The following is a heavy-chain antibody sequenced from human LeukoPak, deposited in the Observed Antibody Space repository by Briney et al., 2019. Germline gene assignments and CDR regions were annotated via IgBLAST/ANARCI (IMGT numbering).Heavy chain of an antibody. CDR1: GFTFSTYS. D-gene: IGHD3-10*01. CDR3: AREPPLGSTILRGVRIYYGMDV. J-gene: IGHJ6*02. CDR2: ISGSGSTI. Sequence: GGPLRLSCAASGFTFSTYSMNWVRQAPGKGLEWVSYISGSGSTIYYADSVKGRFTISRDAAKNSLYLQMNSLRAEDTAVYYCAREPPLGSTILRGVRIYYGMDVWGQGTTVTVSS. V-gene: IGHV3-48*01.